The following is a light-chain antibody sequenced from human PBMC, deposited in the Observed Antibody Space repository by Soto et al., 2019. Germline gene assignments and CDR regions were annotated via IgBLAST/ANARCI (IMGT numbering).Light chain of an antibody. J-gene: IGKJ2*01. V-gene: IGKV3-20*01. Sequence: DIVLTQSPGTLSLSPGERATLSCRASQTVRDGYLAWYQQKPGQAPRLFIYGASARATGIPDTFSGSGSGTDFTLTISGLEPEDFAVYYCQQYGVSMFTFGQGAKLEIK. CDR2: GAS. CDR3: QQYGVSMFT. CDR1: QTVRDGY.